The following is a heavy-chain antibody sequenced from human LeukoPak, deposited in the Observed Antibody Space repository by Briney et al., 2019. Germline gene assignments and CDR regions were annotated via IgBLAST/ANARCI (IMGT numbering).Heavy chain of an antibody. CDR2: IIPILGIA. V-gene: IGHV1-69*04. Sequence: SVKVSCRASGGTFGSYSIRWVRQAFGKGLEWMGRIIPILGIANYAQKFQGRVTITADKSTSTAYMELSSLRSEDTAVYYCARVGIVGATYDYWGQGTLVTVSS. CDR1: GGTFGSYS. J-gene: IGHJ4*02. D-gene: IGHD1-26*01. CDR3: ARVGIVGATYDY.